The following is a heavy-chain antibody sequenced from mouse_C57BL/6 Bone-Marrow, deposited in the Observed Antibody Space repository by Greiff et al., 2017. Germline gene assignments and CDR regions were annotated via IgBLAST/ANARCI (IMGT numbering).Heavy chain of an antibody. CDR3: ARGGITTVVAPSWFAY. CDR1: GYTFTGYW. D-gene: IGHD1-1*01. CDR2: ILPGSGST. J-gene: IGHJ3*01. Sequence: VQLQQSGAELMKPGASVKLSCKATGYTFTGYWIEWVKQRPGHGLEWIGEILPGSGSTNYNEQFKGKATFTADTSSNTAYMQLSSLTTEDSAIYYCARGGITTVVAPSWFAYWGQGTLVTVSA. V-gene: IGHV1-9*01.